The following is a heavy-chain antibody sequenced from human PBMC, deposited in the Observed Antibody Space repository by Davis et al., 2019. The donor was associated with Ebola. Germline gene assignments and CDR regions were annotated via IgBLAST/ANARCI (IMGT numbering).Heavy chain of an antibody. J-gene: IGHJ6*03. CDR2: IIPIFGTA. V-gene: IGHV1-69*13. Sequence: SVKVSCKASGGTFSSYAISWVRQAPGQGLEWMGGIIPIFGTANYAQKFQGRVTITADESTSTAYMELSSLRSEDTAVYYCARYYELTAYASTQGSDYYMDVWGKGTTVTVSS. D-gene: IGHD1-26*01. CDR1: GGTFSSYA. CDR3: ARYYELTAYASTQGSDYYMDV.